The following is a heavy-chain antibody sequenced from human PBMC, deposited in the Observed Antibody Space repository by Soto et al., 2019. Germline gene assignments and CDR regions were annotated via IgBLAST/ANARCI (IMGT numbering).Heavy chain of an antibody. Sequence: GGSLRLSCAASGFTFSSYAMSWVRQAPGKGLEWVSAISGSGGSTYYADSVKGRFTISRDNSKNTLYLQMNSLRAEDTAVYYCAKDLLKGAAALYYFDYWGQGTLVTVSS. V-gene: IGHV3-23*01. D-gene: IGHD6-13*01. CDR3: AKDLLKGAAALYYFDY. J-gene: IGHJ4*02. CDR2: ISGSGGST. CDR1: GFTFSSYA.